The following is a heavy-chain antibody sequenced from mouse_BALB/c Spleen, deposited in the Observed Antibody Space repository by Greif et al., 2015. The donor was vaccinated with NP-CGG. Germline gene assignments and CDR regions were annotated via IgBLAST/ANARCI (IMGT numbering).Heavy chain of an antibody. Sequence: EVKVVESGGGLVQPGGSLKLSCAASGFTFSSYGMSWVRQTPDKRLELVATINSNGGSTYYPDSVKGRFTISRDNAKNTLYLQMSSLKSEDTAMYYCAREGDYYGSSWAYWGQGTLVTVSA. D-gene: IGHD1-1*01. CDR2: INSNGGST. CDR3: AREGDYYGSSWAY. J-gene: IGHJ3*01. CDR1: GFTFSSYG. V-gene: IGHV5-6-3*01.